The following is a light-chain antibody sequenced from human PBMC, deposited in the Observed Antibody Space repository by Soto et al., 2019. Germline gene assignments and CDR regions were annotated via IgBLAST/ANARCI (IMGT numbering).Light chain of an antibody. J-gene: IGLJ1*01. CDR3: SSYAISTTPIYV. V-gene: IGLV2-14*01. CDR1: SSDVGSYNY. CDR2: EVR. Sequence: QSVLTQPASVSGSPGQSITISCTGTSSDVGSYNYVSWYQHHPGKAPKLMISEVRNRPSGISNRFPGSKSGNTASLTISGLQAEDEADYYCSSYAISTTPIYVFGTGTKVTVL.